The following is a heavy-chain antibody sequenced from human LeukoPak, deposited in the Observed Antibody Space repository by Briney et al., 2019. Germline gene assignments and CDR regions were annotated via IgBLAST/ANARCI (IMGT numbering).Heavy chain of an antibody. J-gene: IGHJ4*02. CDR1: GFTFSNAW. Sequence: GGSLRLSCAASGFTFSNAWMSWVRQVPGKGLEWVGRIKSKTNGGTTDYAAPVKGRFTISRDDSKNTLYLQMNSLRAEDTAVYYCARDAPAGGKPEYFFDYWGQGTLVTVSS. CDR2: IKSKTNGGTT. CDR3: ARDAPAGGKPEYFFDY. V-gene: IGHV3-15*01.